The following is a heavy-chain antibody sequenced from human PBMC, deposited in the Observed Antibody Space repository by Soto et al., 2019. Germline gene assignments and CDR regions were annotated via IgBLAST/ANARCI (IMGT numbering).Heavy chain of an antibody. Sequence: EVPLVESGGGLVQPGGSLRLSCAASGFTFSTYEMNWVRQAPGKGLEWISYITSTSSTIYYVDSVKGRFTISRDNAKNSLYLQMNSLRAEDTALYYCARFDRYYYYGMDVW. J-gene: IGHJ6*01. CDR3: ARFDRYYYYGMDV. CDR2: ITSTSSTI. CDR1: GFTFSTYE. V-gene: IGHV3-48*03.